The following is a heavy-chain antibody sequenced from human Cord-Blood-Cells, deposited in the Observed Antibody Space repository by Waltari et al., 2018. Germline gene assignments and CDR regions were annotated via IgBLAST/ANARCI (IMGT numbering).Heavy chain of an antibody. Sequence: QMQLVQSGAEVKKPGSSVKVSCKASGGTFSSYAISWVRPAPGKGLEWMGGNIPIFGTANDAQKYQGRVTITASKSTSTAYMERSSLRSEDTAVYYCAREGSIAARNWYFDLWGRGTLVTVSS. CDR3: AREGSIAARNWYFDL. V-gene: IGHV1-69*06. J-gene: IGHJ2*01. CDR1: GGTFSSYA. CDR2: NIPIFGTA. D-gene: IGHD6-6*01.